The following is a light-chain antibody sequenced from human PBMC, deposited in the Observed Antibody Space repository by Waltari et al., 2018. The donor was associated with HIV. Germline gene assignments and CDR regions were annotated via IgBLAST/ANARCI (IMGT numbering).Light chain of an antibody. V-gene: IGLV2-14*03. Sequence: QSALTPPASVSGFLGQSINISCTGISTDSRFYQSVSWYQQYPGKIPRLIIFDINNRPSGVSDHFSGSRSGNSASLTFSGLQSGDEAHYYCASNRLDYTLIFGGGTKLTVL. CDR1: STDSRFYQS. CDR3: ASNRLDYTLI. CDR2: DIN. J-gene: IGLJ2*01.